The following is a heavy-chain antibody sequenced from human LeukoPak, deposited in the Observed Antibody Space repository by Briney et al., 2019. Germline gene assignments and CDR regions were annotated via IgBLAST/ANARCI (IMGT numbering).Heavy chain of an antibody. D-gene: IGHD1-26*01. CDR3: AREVGATVKDYYYYMDV. CDR2: ISSSGSTI. J-gene: IGHJ6*03. Sequence: GGSLRLSCAASGFTFSSYEMNWVRQAPGKGLEWVSYISSSGSTIYYADSVKGRFTISRDNAKNTLYLQMNSLRAEDTAVYYCAREVGATVKDYYYYMDVWGKGTTVTISS. V-gene: IGHV3-48*03. CDR1: GFTFSSYE.